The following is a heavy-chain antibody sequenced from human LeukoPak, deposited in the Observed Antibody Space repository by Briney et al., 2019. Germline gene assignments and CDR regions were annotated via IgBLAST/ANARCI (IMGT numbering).Heavy chain of an antibody. D-gene: IGHD2/OR15-2a*01. CDR2: IKSNADGGTP. J-gene: IGHJ4*02. CDR3: TTFYHEYSPY. V-gene: IGHV3-15*01. Sequence: GGSLRLSCAASGFSFMNAWMIWVRQAPGKGLEWVGRIKSNADGGTPDYAAPARGRFTISRDDSKNTLYLQTNSLKTEDTAAYYCTTFYHEYSPYWGRGTLVTVSS. CDR1: GFSFMNAW.